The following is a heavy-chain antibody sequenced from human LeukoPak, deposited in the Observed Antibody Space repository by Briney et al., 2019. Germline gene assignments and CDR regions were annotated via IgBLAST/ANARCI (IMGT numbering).Heavy chain of an antibody. CDR3: ARHSARDGYNYLTYFDY. V-gene: IGHV4-34*01. CDR2: INHSGST. CDR1: GGSFSGYY. Sequence: SETLSLTCAVYGGSFSGYYWSWIRQPPGKGLEWIGEINHSGSTNYNPSLKSRVTISVDTSKNQFSLKLTSVTAADTAVYYCARHSARDGYNYLTYFDYWGQGTLVTVSS. D-gene: IGHD5-24*01. J-gene: IGHJ4*02.